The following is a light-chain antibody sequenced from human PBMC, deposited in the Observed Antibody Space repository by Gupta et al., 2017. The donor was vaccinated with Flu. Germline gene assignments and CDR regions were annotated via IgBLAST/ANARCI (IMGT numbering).Light chain of an antibody. CDR1: SAKIGAGYD. V-gene: IGLV1-40*01. CDR3: QSEDSSLSGWV. J-gene: IGLJ3*02. CDR2: GNS. Sequence: SVLTQPPSVSGAPGQRVTKSGTGSSAKIGAGYDVHWYQQRPGTAPKLLIYGNSNRPSGVPDRFSGSKQGTSASRTITGLQAEEEADYYGQSEDSSLSGWVFGGGTKRTVL.